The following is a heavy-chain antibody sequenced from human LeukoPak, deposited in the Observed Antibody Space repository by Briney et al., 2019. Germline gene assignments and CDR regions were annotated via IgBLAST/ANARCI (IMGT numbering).Heavy chain of an antibody. CDR2: IYHSGST. Sequence: PSETLSLTCTVSGYSISSGYYWGWIRQPPGKGLEWIGSIYHSGSTYYNPSLKSRVTISVDTSKNQFSLELSSVTAADTAVYYCARDPLPTRMTANQQDYWGQGTLVTVSS. CDR3: ARDPLPTRMTANQQDY. J-gene: IGHJ4*02. CDR1: GYSISSGYY. V-gene: IGHV4-38-2*02. D-gene: IGHD2-21*02.